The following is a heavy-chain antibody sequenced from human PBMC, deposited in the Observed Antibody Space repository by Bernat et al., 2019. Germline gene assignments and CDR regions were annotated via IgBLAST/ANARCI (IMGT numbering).Heavy chain of an antibody. CDR2: ISSSGSTI. Sequence: EVQLVESGGGLVQPGGSLRLSCAASGFTFSSYEMNWVRQAPGKGLGWVSYISSSGSTIYYADAVKGRFTISRDNAKTSLYLQMNSLRAEDTAVYYCARSYCSSTSCGPTASGWGQGTLVTVSS. D-gene: IGHD2-2*01. J-gene: IGHJ4*02. CDR3: ARSYCSSTSCGPTASG. V-gene: IGHV3-48*03. CDR1: GFTFSSYE.